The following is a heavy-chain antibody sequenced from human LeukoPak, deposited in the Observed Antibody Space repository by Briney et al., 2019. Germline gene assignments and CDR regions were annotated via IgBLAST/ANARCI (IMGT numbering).Heavy chain of an antibody. Sequence: SETLSLTCTVSGGSISSYYWSWIRQPPGKGLEWIGYIYYSGSTNYNPSLKSRVTISVDTSKNQFSLKLSSVTAADTAVYYCARRSLYSSSRSYYYYYGMDVWGQGTTVTVSS. CDR2: IYYSGST. D-gene: IGHD6-13*01. V-gene: IGHV4-59*08. CDR1: GGSISSYY. CDR3: ARRSLYSSSRSYYYYYGMDV. J-gene: IGHJ6*02.